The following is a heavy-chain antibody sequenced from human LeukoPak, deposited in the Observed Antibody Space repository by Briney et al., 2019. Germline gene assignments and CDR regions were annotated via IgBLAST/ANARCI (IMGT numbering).Heavy chain of an antibody. CDR1: GDSISSYF. CDR3: ARVAYDILTGYLYYFDY. CDR2: IYASGSA. J-gene: IGHJ4*02. V-gene: IGHV4-4*07. D-gene: IGHD3-9*01. Sequence: NPSETLSLTCTVSGDSISSYFWSWIRQPAGKGLEWIGRIYASGSANYNPSLESRVTMSVDTSKNQFSLELSSVTAADTAVYYCARVAYDILTGYLYYFDYWGQGTLVTVSS.